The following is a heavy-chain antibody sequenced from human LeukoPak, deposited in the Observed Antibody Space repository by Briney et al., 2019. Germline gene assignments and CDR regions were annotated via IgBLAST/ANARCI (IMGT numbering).Heavy chain of an antibody. CDR1: GYTFTGYY. CDR3: ARDAFHHGQFDY. V-gene: IGHV1-2*02. J-gene: IGHJ4*02. CDR2: INPNSGGA. Sequence: GASVKVSCKASGYTFTGYYMHWGRQAPGQGLEWMGWINPNSGGAHYAQKFQGRLTMTRDTSITTYYMDLTSLRSDDTAVYYCARDAFHHGQFDYWGQGTLVTVSS.